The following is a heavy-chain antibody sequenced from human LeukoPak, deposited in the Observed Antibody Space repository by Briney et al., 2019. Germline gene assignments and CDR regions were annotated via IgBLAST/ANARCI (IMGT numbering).Heavy chain of an antibody. J-gene: IGHJ4*02. V-gene: IGHV3-33*01. Sequence: GGSLRLSCEASGFIFSNYGMHWVRQAPGKGLEWLALIWYEGQTKFYADSVKGRFTISRDNSGNTLFLHMTNLGVEDTAVYYCAREWGRIAVAGGPGYWGQGALVTVPS. CDR3: AREWGRIAVAGGPGY. CDR2: IWYEGQTK. CDR1: GFIFSNYG. D-gene: IGHD6-19*01.